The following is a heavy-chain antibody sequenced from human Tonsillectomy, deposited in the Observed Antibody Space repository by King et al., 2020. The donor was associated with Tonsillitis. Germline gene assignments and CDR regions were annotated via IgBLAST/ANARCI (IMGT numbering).Heavy chain of an antibody. CDR2: IYYSGST. CDR1: GGSISSGGYY. J-gene: IGHJ4*02. D-gene: IGHD2-15*01. CDR3: ARDSVAFRGLFDY. V-gene: IGHV4-31*03. Sequence: QLQESGPGLVKPSQTLSLTCTVSGGSISSGGYYWSWIRQHPGKGLEWIGYIYYSGSTYYNPSLKSRVTISVDTCKNQFSLKLSSVTAADTAVYYCARDSVAFRGLFDYWGQGTLVTVSS.